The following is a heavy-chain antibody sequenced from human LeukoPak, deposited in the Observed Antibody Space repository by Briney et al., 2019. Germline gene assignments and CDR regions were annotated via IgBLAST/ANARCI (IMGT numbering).Heavy chain of an antibody. V-gene: IGHV3-23*01. CDR3: AKGYYDYVWGSYYFDY. CDR2: ISGSGGST. J-gene: IGHJ4*02. Sequence: GGSLRLSCAASGFTFSSYAMSWVRQAPGKGLESVSAISGSGGSTYYADSVKGRFTISRDNSRDTLYLQMNSLRAEDTAVYYCAKGYYDYVWGSYYFDYWGQRTLVTVSS. CDR1: GFTFSSYA. D-gene: IGHD3-16*01.